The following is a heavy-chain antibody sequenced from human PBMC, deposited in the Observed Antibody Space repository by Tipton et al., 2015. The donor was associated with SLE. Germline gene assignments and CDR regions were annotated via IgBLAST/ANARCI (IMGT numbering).Heavy chain of an antibody. D-gene: IGHD6-19*01. Sequence: TLSLTCAVYGGSFSGYYWSWIRQPPGKGLEWIGEINHSGSTNYNPSLKSRVTISVDTSKNQFSLKLSSVTAADTAVYYCAFSGWYGAYYYGMDVWGQVTTVTVSS. CDR2: INHSGST. J-gene: IGHJ6*02. CDR1: GGSFSGYY. V-gene: IGHV4-34*01. CDR3: AFSGWYGAYYYGMDV.